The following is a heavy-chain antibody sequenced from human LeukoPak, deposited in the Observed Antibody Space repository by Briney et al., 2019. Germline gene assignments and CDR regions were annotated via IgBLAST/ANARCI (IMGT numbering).Heavy chain of an antibody. CDR3: ARDRGGDYGDYGLDY. Sequence: GGSLRLSCAASGFTFSSYSMNWVRQAPGKGLEWVSSISSSSSYIYYADSVKGRFTISRDNAKNSLYLQMNSLRAEDTAVYYCARDRGGDYGDYGLDYWGQGTLDTVSS. CDR1: GFTFSSYS. J-gene: IGHJ4*02. CDR2: ISSSSSYI. V-gene: IGHV3-21*01. D-gene: IGHD4-17*01.